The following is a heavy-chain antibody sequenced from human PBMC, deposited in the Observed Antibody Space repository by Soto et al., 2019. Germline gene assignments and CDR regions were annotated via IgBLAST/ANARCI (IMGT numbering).Heavy chain of an antibody. V-gene: IGHV3-23*01. J-gene: IGHJ6*02. Sequence: GGSLRFSCAASGFTFSSYAMSWVRQAPGKGLEWVSVISGSGGSTYYADSVKGRFTISRDNSKNTLYLQMNSLRAEDTAVYYCAANRGYNYYYGMDVWGQGTTVTVSS. CDR3: AANRGYNYYYGMDV. CDR1: GFTFSSYA. D-gene: IGHD3-22*01. CDR2: ISGSGGST.